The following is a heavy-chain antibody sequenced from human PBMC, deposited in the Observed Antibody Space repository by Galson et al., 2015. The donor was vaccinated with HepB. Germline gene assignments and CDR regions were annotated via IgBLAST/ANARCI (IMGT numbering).Heavy chain of an antibody. CDR3: TTGPYYYDSSGYSRPFDY. D-gene: IGHD3-22*01. J-gene: IGHJ4*02. Sequence: SLRLSCAASGFTFSNAWMSWVRQAPGKGLEWVGRIKSKTDGGTTDYAAPVKGRFTISRDDSKNTLYLQMNSLKTEDTAVYYCTTGPYYYDSSGYSRPFDYWGQGTLVTVSS. CDR2: IKSKTDGGTT. V-gene: IGHV3-15*01. CDR1: GFTFSNAW.